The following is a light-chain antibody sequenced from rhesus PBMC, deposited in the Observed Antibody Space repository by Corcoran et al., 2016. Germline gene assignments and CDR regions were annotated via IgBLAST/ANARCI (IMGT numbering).Light chain of an antibody. CDR3: RQSNNYPLT. V-gene: IGKV1-25*01. J-gene: IGKJ4*01. CDR2: KAS. CDR1: QGISSY. Sequence: DIQMTQSPSSLSASVGDRVTIICRASQGISSYLAWYQQKPGKAPKLLSYKASTLQSGVPSRFSGSGSGTDFTLTVSSRLPEDFATYYCRQSNNYPLTFSGETKVGIE.